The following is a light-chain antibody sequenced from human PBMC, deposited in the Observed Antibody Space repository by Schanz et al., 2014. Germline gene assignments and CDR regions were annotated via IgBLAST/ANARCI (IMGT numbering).Light chain of an antibody. CDR3: LQYYGDPLT. V-gene: IGKV4-1*01. CDR2: WAS. J-gene: IGKJ4*01. CDR1: QSVLHSSDNKNY. Sequence: DIVMTQSPDSLAVSLGERATINCRSSQSVLHSSDNKNYLAWYQQKPGQPPKLLIYWASTRESGVPDRFSGSGSGTDFTLTISSLQAEDVAVYYCLQYYGDPLTFGGGTKVEIK.